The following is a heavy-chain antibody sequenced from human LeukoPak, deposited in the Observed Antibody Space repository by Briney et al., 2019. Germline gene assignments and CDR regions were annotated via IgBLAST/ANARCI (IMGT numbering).Heavy chain of an antibody. Sequence: GGSLRLSCAASGFTFSSYSMNWVRQAPGKGLEWVSSISSSSSYIYYADSVKGRFAISRDNAKNSLYLQMNSLRAEGTAVYYCARGGYSYGPGWFDPWGQGTLVTVSS. CDR1: GFTFSSYS. V-gene: IGHV3-21*04. J-gene: IGHJ5*02. CDR2: ISSSSSYI. CDR3: ARGGYSYGPGWFDP. D-gene: IGHD5-18*01.